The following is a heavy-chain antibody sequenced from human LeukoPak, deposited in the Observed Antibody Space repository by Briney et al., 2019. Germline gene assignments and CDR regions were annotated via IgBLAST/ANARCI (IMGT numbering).Heavy chain of an antibody. CDR1: GGSFSGYY. D-gene: IGHD3-9*01. CDR2: INHSGST. Sequence: SEILSLTCAVYGGSFSGYYWSWIRQPPGKGLEWIGEINHSGSTNYNPSLKSRVTISVDTSKNQFSLKLSSVTAADTAVYYCARGWILTAGMDVWGKGTMVTVSS. CDR3: ARGWILTAGMDV. J-gene: IGHJ6*04. V-gene: IGHV4-34*01.